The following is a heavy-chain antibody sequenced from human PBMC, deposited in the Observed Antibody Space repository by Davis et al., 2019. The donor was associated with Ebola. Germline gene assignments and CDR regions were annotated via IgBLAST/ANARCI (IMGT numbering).Heavy chain of an antibody. V-gene: IGHV4-34*01. D-gene: IGHD3-10*01. CDR1: GGSFSGYY. J-gene: IGHJ6*02. CDR2: INHSGST. CDR3: ARLGYGSGSYYKKVGYYYFYGMDV. Sequence: MPSETLSLTCAVYGGSFSGYYWSWIRQPPGKGLEWIGEINHSGSTNYNPSLKSRVTISVDTSKNQFSLKLSSVTAADTAVYYCARLGYGSGSYYKKVGYYYFYGMDVWGQGTTVTVSS.